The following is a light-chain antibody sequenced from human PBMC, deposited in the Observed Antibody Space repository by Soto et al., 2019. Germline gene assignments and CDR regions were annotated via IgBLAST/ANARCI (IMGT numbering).Light chain of an antibody. Sequence: DIVMTQSPDSLAVSLGERATINCKSSQNLLYSSNNKNYLAWYQKKPGQPPKLLIYWASTRESGVPDRFSGSGSGTDFTLTISSLQAEDVAVYYCQQYYSIPVTFGGGTKVEIK. CDR1: QNLLYSSNNKNY. J-gene: IGKJ4*01. V-gene: IGKV4-1*01. CDR2: WAS. CDR3: QQYYSIPVT.